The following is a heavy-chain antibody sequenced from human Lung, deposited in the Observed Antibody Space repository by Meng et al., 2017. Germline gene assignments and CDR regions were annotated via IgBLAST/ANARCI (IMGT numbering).Heavy chain of an antibody. D-gene: IGHD1-26*01. CDR3: AGGPWELDF. V-gene: IGHV4-61*01. CDR1: GAAVSSGSHS. J-gene: IGHJ4*02. CDR2: MDYSRRT. Sequence: QGQRQGSGPGLVRPSGTLSLSCPVSGAAVSSGSHSWSGIRQPPGKGLEWIAYMDYSRRTNYSPSLKSRVTMSTDTSKNQLSLKLSSVTTADTAVYYCAGGPWELDFWGQGTLVTVSS.